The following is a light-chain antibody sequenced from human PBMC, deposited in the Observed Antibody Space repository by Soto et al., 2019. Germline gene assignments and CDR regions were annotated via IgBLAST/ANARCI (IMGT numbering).Light chain of an antibody. CDR3: QQYHKWPLT. CDR2: GAS. V-gene: IGKV3-15*01. CDR1: QSVSSN. J-gene: IGKJ4*01. Sequence: EIVMTQPPATLSVSPGERTTVPCGASQSVSSNLAWYQQKPGQAPRLLIYGASTRATGIPARFSGSGYGSEFTLTISSLQSEDLAVYYCQQYHKWPLTFGGGTKVDI.